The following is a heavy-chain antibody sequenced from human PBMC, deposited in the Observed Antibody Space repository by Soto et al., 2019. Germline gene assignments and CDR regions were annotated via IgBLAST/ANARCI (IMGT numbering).Heavy chain of an antibody. CDR1: GFTFSSYA. V-gene: IGHV3-30-3*01. CDR3: ARDRSCCGWYPTPNPFDP. CDR2: ISYDGSNK. D-gene: IGHD6-19*01. Sequence: GGSLRLSCAASGFTFSSYAMHWVRQAPGKGLEWVAVISYDGSNKYYADSVKGRFTISRDNSKNTLYLQMNSLRAEDTAVYYCARDRSCCGWYPTPNPFDPWGQGTLVTVSS. J-gene: IGHJ5*02.